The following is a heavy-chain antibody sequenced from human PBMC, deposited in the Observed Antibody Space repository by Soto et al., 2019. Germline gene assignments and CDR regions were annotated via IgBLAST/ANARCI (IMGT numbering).Heavy chain of an antibody. V-gene: IGHV4-59*01. CDR3: ARGSQVVADP. D-gene: IGHD2-15*01. CDR1: GGSISSYY. J-gene: IGHJ5*02. Sequence: SETLSLSCTVTGGSISSYYWSWIRQPPGKGLEWIGYIYYSGSTNYNPSLKSRVTISVDTSKNQFSLKLSSVTAADTAVNYCARGSQVVADPWGQGTLVTVSS. CDR2: IYYSGST.